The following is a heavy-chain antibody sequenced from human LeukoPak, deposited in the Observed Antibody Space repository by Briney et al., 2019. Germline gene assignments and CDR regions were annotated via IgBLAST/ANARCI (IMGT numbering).Heavy chain of an antibody. Sequence: PPGGSLRLSCAASGFTFSSYAMSWVRQAPGKGLEWVSTISATGGSTFYADSVKGRFTISRDNSKNTLYLQMNSLSADDTAVFCCAKDFTGRYCRDYWGQGTLVIVSA. D-gene: IGHD1-26*01. CDR1: GFTFSSYA. J-gene: IGHJ4*02. CDR2: ISATGGST. V-gene: IGHV3-23*01. CDR3: AKDFTGRYCRDY.